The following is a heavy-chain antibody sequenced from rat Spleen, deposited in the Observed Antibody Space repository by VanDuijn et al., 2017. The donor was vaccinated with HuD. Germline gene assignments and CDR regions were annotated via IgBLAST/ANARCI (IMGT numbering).Heavy chain of an antibody. CDR1: GFTFNSYW. CDR3: ARGYYFDY. CDR2: INTDGGGT. J-gene: IGHJ2*01. V-gene: IGHV5-58*01. Sequence: EVQLVETGGGLVQPGRSLKLSCVASGFTFNSYWMYWIRQAPGKGLEWVSSINTDGGGTYSPDSVRGRFTISRDNAENTVYLQMDSLRSEDTATYYCARGYYFDYWGQGVMVTVSS.